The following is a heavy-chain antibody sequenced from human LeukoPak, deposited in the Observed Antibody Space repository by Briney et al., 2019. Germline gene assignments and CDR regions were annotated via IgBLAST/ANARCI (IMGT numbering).Heavy chain of an antibody. V-gene: IGHV1-69*05. Sequence: ASVKVFCKASGGTFSSYAISWVRQAPGQGLEWMGGIIPIFGTANYAQKFQGRVTITTDESTSTAYMELSSLRSEDTAVYYCARSGYYYDSSGYYWFDPWGQGTLVTVSS. J-gene: IGHJ5*02. CDR2: IIPIFGTA. CDR3: ARSGYYYDSSGYYWFDP. CDR1: GGTFSSYA. D-gene: IGHD3-22*01.